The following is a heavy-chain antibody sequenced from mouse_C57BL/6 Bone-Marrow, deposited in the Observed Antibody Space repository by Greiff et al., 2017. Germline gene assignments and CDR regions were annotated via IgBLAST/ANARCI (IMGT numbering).Heavy chain of an antibody. D-gene: IGHD2-2*01. Sequence: QVQLQQSGAELVRPGTSVKMSCKASGYTFTNYWIGWAKQRPGHGLEWIGDIYPGGGYTNYNEKFKGKATLTADKSSSTAYMQFSSLTSEDSAIYYCALTVVTSWCAYWGQGTLVTVSA. CDR3: ALTVVTSWCAY. CDR1: GYTFTNYW. J-gene: IGHJ3*01. CDR2: IYPGGGYT. V-gene: IGHV1-63*01.